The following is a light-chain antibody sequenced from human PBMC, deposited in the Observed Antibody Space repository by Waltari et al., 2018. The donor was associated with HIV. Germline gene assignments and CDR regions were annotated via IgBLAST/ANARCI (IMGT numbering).Light chain of an antibody. J-gene: IGKJ5*01. V-gene: IGKV1D-12*01. CDR3: QQTNSFPFD. CDR1: QGISTY. Sequence: DIHMTQPTSSLSASVGDRVTTTCRASQGISTYLAWYQQKPGTAPKLLIYAASRLQSGVPSRFSGSGSETDFTLTISSLQPEDFATYYCQQTNSFPFDFGQGTRLEIK. CDR2: AAS.